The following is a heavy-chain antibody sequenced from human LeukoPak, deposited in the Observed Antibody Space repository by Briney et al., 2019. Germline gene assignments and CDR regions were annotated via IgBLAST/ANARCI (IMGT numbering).Heavy chain of an antibody. V-gene: IGHV3-21*01. CDR1: GFTFSSCS. CDR2: ISSSSSYI. Sequence: GGSLRLSCAASGFTFSSCSMNWVRQAPGKGLEWVSSISSSSSYIYYADSVKGRFTISRDNAKNSLYLQMNSLRAEDTAVYYCARDKEAVAGTLDYWGQGTLVTVSS. CDR3: ARDKEAVAGTLDY. J-gene: IGHJ4*02. D-gene: IGHD6-19*01.